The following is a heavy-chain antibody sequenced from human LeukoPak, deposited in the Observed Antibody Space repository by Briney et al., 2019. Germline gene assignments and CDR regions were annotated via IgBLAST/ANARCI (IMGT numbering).Heavy chain of an antibody. CDR1: GFTFSSYG. Sequence: GGSLRLSCAASGFTFSSYGMHWVRQAPGKGLEWVAFIRNDGSSEFYKDSVKGRFTVSRDNSKNTLFLQMNSLRAEDTAVYYCAKGGDGYNYGSYFDYWGQGTLVTVSS. V-gene: IGHV3-30*02. CDR2: IRNDGSSE. D-gene: IGHD5-24*01. CDR3: AKGGDGYNYGSYFDY. J-gene: IGHJ4*02.